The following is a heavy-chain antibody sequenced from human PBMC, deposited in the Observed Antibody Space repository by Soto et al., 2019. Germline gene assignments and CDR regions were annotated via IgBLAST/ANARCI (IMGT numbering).Heavy chain of an antibody. CDR1: GGTFSSYA. D-gene: IGHD6-19*01. V-gene: IGHV1-69*06. CDR3: ARGGSSGWVYYYYYGMDV. J-gene: IGHJ6*02. Sequence: SVKVSCKASGGTFSSYAISWVRQAPGQGLEWMGGVIPIFGTANYAQKFQGRVTITADKSTSTAYMELSSLRSEDTAVYYCARGGSSGWVYYYYYGMDVWGQGTTVTVSS. CDR2: VIPIFGTA.